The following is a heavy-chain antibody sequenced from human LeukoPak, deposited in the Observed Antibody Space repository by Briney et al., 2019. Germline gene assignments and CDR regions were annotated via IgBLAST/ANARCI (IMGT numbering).Heavy chain of an antibody. CDR2: IWYDGSNK. D-gene: IGHD3-10*01. J-gene: IGHJ6*03. CDR1: GFTFSSYG. CDR3: AKDTVMAYYGSGSTGGMDV. V-gene: IGHV3-33*06. Sequence: GGSLRLSCAASGFTFSSYGMHWVRQAPGKGLEWVAVIWYDGSNKYYADSVKGRFTISRDNSKNTLYLQMNSLRAEDTAVYYCAKDTVMAYYGSGSTGGMDVWGKGTTVTVSS.